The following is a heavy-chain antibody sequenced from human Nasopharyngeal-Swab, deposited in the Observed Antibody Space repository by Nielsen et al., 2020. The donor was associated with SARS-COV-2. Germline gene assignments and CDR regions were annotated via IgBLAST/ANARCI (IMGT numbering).Heavy chain of an antibody. J-gene: IGHJ5*02. D-gene: IGHD2/OR15-2a*01. CDR1: GYTITELS. CDR3: ATDLQNTGDWFDP. CDR2: FDPEDGET. V-gene: IGHV1-24*01. Sequence: ASVKVSCKVSGYTITELSMHWVRQAPGKGLEWMGGFDPEDGETIYAQKFQGRVTMTEDTSTDTAYMELSSLRSEDTAVYYCATDLQNTGDWFDPWGQGTLVTVSS.